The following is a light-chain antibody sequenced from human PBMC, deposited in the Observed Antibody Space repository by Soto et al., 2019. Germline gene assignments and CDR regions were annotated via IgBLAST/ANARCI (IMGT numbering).Light chain of an antibody. CDR2: AAS. CDR1: KNINNY. V-gene: IGKV1-39*01. J-gene: IGKJ1*01. Sequence: DIQMTQSPSSLSAAVADRVTITCQASKNINNYLNWYQQKPGRAPKLLIYAASSLQSGVPSRFSGSGSGTDFTLTISSLQPEDFATYYCQQSYSTLWTFGQGTKVDI. CDR3: QQSYSTLWT.